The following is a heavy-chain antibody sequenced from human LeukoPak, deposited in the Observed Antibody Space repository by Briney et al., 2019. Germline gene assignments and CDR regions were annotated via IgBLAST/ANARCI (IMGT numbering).Heavy chain of an antibody. D-gene: IGHD6-13*01. CDR1: GFTFRIFG. CDR2: GWCDGSTK. Sequence: PGGSLRLSCGASGFTFRIFGMQWVRQAPGKGLECVAAGWCDGSTKYYADSVKGRFTISRDNSKNTLFLQMNSLRAEDTAVYYCARGQPGVAAAGNLDYWGQGTLVTVSS. CDR3: ARGQPGVAAAGNLDY. J-gene: IGHJ4*02. V-gene: IGHV3-33*01.